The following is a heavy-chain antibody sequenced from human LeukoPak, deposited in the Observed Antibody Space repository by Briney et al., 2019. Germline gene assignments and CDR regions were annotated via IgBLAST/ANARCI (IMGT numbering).Heavy chain of an antibody. CDR3: ARGPLEGFDDYYDMGNFDY. CDR1: GYTFTGYC. D-gene: IGHD3-22*01. Sequence: ASVKVSCKASGYTFTGYCMHWVRQAPGQGLEWMGRINPNSGGTNYAQKFQGRVTMTRDTSISTAYMELSRLRSDDTAVYYCARGPLEGFDDYYDMGNFDYWGQGTLVTVSS. J-gene: IGHJ4*02. CDR2: INPNSGGT. V-gene: IGHV1-2*06.